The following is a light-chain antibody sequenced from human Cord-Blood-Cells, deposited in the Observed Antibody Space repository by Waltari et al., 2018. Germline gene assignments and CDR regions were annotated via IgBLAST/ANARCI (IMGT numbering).Light chain of an antibody. CDR3: MQALQTPLT. CDR1: QSLLHSNGYNY. CDR2: LGS. J-gene: IGKJ4*01. V-gene: IGKV2-28*01. Sequence: DIVMPQSPLSLPVTPGEPASISCRYRQSLLHSNGYNYLDWYLQKPGQSPQLLIYLGSNRASGVPDRFSGSGSGTDFTLKISRVEAEDVGVYYCMQALQTPLTFGGGTKVEIK.